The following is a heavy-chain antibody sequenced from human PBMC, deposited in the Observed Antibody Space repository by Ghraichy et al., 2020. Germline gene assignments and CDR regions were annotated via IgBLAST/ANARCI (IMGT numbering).Heavy chain of an antibody. J-gene: IGHJ4*02. Sequence: SETLSLTCTVSGGSVISGSHHWSWIRQPPGKGLEWIGSIYHTGSTNYNPSLKSRVTISVDTSKNQFSLKLRTVTTADTAVYYCARGMTSYCCGDCYSHYFDFWGQGTLVTASS. D-gene: IGHD2-21*02. CDR3: ARGMTSYCCGDCYSHYFDF. V-gene: IGHV4-61*01. CDR2: IYHTGST. CDR1: GGSVISGSHH.